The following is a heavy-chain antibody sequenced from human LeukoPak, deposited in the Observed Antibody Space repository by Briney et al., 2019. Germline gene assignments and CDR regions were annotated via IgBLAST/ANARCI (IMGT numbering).Heavy chain of an antibody. CDR3: ARERITLDY. Sequence: SETLSLTCTVSGGSISSGSYYWSWIRQPAGKGLEWIGRIYTSGSTHYNPSLKSRVTISVDTSKNQFSLKLSSVTAADTAVYYCARERITLDYWGQGTLVTVSS. J-gene: IGHJ4*02. D-gene: IGHD3-10*01. CDR2: IYTSGST. CDR1: GGSISSGSYY. V-gene: IGHV4-61*02.